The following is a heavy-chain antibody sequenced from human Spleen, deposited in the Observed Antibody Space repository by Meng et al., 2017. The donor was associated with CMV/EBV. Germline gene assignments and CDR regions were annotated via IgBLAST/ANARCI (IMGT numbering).Heavy chain of an antibody. V-gene: IGHV4-39*07. CDR3: ARVQYYYHSSGYYPYTFDI. Sequence: GSLRLSCSVSGGSIRSSTYNWAWIRQPPGKGLEWIGSIYYSGSTFYNPSLSSRVTMSVDTSKNQFSLKLTSVTAADTAVYYCARVQYYYHSSGYYPYTFDIWGQGAKVTVSS. D-gene: IGHD3-22*01. CDR2: IYYSGST. CDR1: GGSIRSSTYN. J-gene: IGHJ3*02.